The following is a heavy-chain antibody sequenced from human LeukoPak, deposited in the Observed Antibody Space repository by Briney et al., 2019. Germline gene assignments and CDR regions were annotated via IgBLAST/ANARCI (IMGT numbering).Heavy chain of an antibody. CDR2: ISWDGGST. CDR3: AELGITMIGGV. V-gene: IGHV3-43D*03. J-gene: IGHJ6*04. Sequence: GGSLRLSCAASGFTFDDYAMHWVRQAPGKGLEWVSLISWDGGSTYYADSVKGRFTISRDNSKNSLYLQMNSLRAEDTAVYYCAELGITMIGGVWGEGTTVTVSS. CDR1: GFTFDDYA. D-gene: IGHD3-10*02.